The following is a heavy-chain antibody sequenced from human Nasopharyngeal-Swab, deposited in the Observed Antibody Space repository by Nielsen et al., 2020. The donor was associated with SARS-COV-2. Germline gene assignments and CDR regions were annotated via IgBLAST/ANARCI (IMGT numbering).Heavy chain of an antibody. D-gene: IGHD3-9*01. V-gene: IGHV3-15*01. CDR3: TTTETTVTSPFPYYEILTGYYMADY. Sequence: GGSLRLSCAASGFTFSNAWMSWVRQAPGKGLEWVGRIKSTTDGGTTDYAAPVKGRFTISRDDSKNTLYLQMNSLKTEDTAVYYCTTTETTVTSPFPYYEILTGYYMADYWGQGTLVTVSS. J-gene: IGHJ4*02. CDR1: GFTFSNAW. CDR2: IKSTTDGGTT.